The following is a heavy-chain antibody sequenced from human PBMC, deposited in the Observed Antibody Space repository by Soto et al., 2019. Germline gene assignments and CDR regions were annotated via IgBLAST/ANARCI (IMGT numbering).Heavy chain of an antibody. CDR2: ISNDGRDK. V-gene: IGHV3-30*18. Sequence: QVQLVESGGGVVQPGRSLRVSCAASGFTFKNYGMHWVRQAPGKGLEWVAVISNDGRDKHYADSVKGRFTISRDNSKNTLYLQMNSLRAEDTAMYYCAKDLDIAAAGYYVDYWGQGTLVTVSS. D-gene: IGHD6-13*01. J-gene: IGHJ4*02. CDR3: AKDLDIAAAGYYVDY. CDR1: GFTFKNYG.